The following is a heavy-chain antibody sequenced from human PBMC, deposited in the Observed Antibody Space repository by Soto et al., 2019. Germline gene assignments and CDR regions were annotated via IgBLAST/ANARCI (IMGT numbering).Heavy chain of an antibody. CDR3: ARAVVLIAPGWYFDL. J-gene: IGHJ2*01. Sequence: ASVKVSCKASGYTFTSYAMHWVRQAPGQRLEWMGWINAGNGNTKYSQKFQGRVTITRDTSASTAYMELSSLGSEDTAVYYCARAVVLIAPGWYFDLWGRGTLVTAPQ. D-gene: IGHD2-8*01. CDR2: INAGNGNT. CDR1: GYTFTSYA. V-gene: IGHV1-3*01.